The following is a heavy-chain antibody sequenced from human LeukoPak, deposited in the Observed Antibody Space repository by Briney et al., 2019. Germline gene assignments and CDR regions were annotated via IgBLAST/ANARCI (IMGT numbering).Heavy chain of an antibody. V-gene: IGHV1-18*01. D-gene: IGHD3-16*01. J-gene: IGHJ5*02. Sequence: ASVKVSCKASGYTFTSYGISWVRQAPGQGLEWVGWISAYNGNTNYAQKLQGRVTMTTDTSTSTAYMELRSLRSDDTAVYYCARDVLGGGRVHPWGQGTLVTVSS. CDR3: ARDVLGGGRVHP. CDR1: GYTFTSYG. CDR2: ISAYNGNT.